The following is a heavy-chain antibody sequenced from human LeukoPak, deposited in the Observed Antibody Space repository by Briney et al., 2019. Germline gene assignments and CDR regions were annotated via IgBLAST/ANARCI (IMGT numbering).Heavy chain of an antibody. D-gene: IGHD3-22*01. CDR1: GFTVSSNY. CDR2: IYSGGST. J-gene: IGHJ4*02. CDR3: ARDRYDSSGYYLFDY. V-gene: IGHV3-53*01. Sequence: GGSPRLSCAASGFTVSSNYMSWVRQAPGKGLEWVSVIYSGGSTYYADSVKGRFTISRDNSKNTLYLQMNSLRAEDTAVYYCARDRYDSSGYYLFDYWGQGTLVTVSS.